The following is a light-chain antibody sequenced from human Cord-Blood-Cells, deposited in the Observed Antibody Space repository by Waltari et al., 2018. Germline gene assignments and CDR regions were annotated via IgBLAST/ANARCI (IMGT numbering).Light chain of an antibody. CDR2: EGS. Sequence: QPALTQPASVYGSPGHSITISSTGTSSHVGSYNLISWYKQHPGKAPKLMIYEGSKGPSGVSNLLLVAQLANTAALAISELLAEDEAVYYSRSYAGSVVFGGGTKL. J-gene: IGLJ2*01. V-gene: IGLV2-23*01. CDR3: RSYAGSVV. CDR1: SSHVGSYNL.